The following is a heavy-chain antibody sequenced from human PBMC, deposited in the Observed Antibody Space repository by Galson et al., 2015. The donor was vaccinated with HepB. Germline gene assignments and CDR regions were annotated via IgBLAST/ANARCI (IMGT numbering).Heavy chain of an antibody. CDR3: ARARYNISPPDY. J-gene: IGHJ4*02. Sequence: SLRLSCAASGFTVSRTYMSWVRQAPGKGLEWVSILHSGGSTFYADSVKGRFTISSDISKNTLFLQMNSLKADDTAVYYCARARYNISPPDYWGQGTLVTVSS. V-gene: IGHV3-53*01. CDR2: LHSGGST. CDR1: GFTVSRTY. D-gene: IGHD1-14*01.